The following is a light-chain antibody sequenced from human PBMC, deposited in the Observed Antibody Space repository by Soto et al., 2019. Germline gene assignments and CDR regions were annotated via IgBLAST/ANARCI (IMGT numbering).Light chain of an antibody. V-gene: IGLV2-23*01. CDR1: DSDVGGYNY. J-gene: IGLJ3*02. CDR3: CSYAGSSTWV. Sequence: QSALTQPASVSGSPGQSITISCTGTDSDVGGYNYVSWYQQHPGKAPKLMIYEGSKRPSGVSNRFSGSKSGNTASLTISGLQAEDEADYYCCSYAGSSTWVFGGGTKLTVL. CDR2: EGS.